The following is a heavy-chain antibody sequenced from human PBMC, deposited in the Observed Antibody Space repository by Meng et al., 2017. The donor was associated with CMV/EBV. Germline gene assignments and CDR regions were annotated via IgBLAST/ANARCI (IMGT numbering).Heavy chain of an antibody. CDR2: INHSGST. CDR3: AREGMVGYYYYYGMDV. D-gene: IGHD1-26*01. CDR1: GGSFSGYY. Sequence: SETLSLTCAVYGGSFSGYYWSWIRQPPGKGLEWIGEINHSGSTYYNPSLKSRVTISVDTSKNQFSLKLSSVTAADTAVYYCAREGMVGYYYYYGMDVWGQGTTVTVSS. V-gene: IGHV4-34*01. J-gene: IGHJ6*02.